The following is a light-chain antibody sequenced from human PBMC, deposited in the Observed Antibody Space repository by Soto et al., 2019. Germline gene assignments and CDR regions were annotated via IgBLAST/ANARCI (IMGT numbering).Light chain of an antibody. J-gene: IGKJ1*01. CDR3: QQYYSLPRT. CDR2: GAA. CDR1: PSVLYSPNNKDC. V-gene: IGKV4-1*01. Sequence: IVMTQSPDSLAVSLGERATINCKSSPSVLYSPNNKDCLAWYQQKPGQPPRLLIYGAATRESGVPDRFSGSWSGTDCTLTISSLQAEDVAVYYGQQYYSLPRTFGQGSKVEIK.